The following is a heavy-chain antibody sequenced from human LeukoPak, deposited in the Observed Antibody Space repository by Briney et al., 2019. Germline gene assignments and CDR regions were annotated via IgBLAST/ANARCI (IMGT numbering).Heavy chain of an antibody. V-gene: IGHV3-23*01. CDR1: GFTFSFYA. CDR2: ISGSTTDT. CDR3: ARGRGDYYDPDYFDY. Sequence: PGGSLRLSCAASGFTFSFYAMGWVRQAPGKGLEWVSAISGSTTDTYYADSVQGRFTISRDNSKNTLFLQMNSLRADDTAVYYCARGRGDYYDPDYFDYWGQGTLVTVSS. D-gene: IGHD3-22*01. J-gene: IGHJ4*02.